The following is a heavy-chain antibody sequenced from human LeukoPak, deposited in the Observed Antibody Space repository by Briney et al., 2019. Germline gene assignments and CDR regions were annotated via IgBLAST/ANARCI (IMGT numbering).Heavy chain of an antibody. Sequence: ASVKVSCKASGYTFSGNYMHWVRQAPGQGLEWMGWINPNSGGTNYAQKFQGWVTMTRDTSISTAYMELSRLRSDDTAVYYCARAGREYSSSEDAFDIWGQGTMVTVSS. J-gene: IGHJ3*02. CDR3: ARAGREYSSSEDAFDI. CDR1: GYTFSGNY. V-gene: IGHV1-2*04. CDR2: INPNSGGT. D-gene: IGHD6-6*01.